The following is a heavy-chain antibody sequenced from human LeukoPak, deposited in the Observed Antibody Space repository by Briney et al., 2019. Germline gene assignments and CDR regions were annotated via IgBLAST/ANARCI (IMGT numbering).Heavy chain of an antibody. CDR3: ARDRHQLLPFDY. CDR2: ISSSSSYI. Sequence: GGSLRLSCAASGFTFSSYATNWVRQAPGKGLEWVSSISSSSSYIYYADSVKGRFTISRDNAKNSLYLQMNCLRAEDTAVYYCARDRHQLLPFDYWGQGTLVTVSS. V-gene: IGHV3-21*01. D-gene: IGHD2-2*01. J-gene: IGHJ4*02. CDR1: GFTFSSYA.